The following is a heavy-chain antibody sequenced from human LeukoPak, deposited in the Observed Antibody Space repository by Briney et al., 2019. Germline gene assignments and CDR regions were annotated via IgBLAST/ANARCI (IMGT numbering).Heavy chain of an antibody. CDR3: ARGKYYYDSSGYYRPLFDY. CDR2: IYYSGST. Sequence: SETLSLTCTVSGGSISSYYWSWIRQPPGTGLEWIGYIYYSGSTNYNPSLKSRVTISVDTSKNQFSLKLSSVTAADTAVYYCARGKYYYDSSGYYRPLFDYWGQGTLVTVSS. J-gene: IGHJ4*02. V-gene: IGHV4-59*01. CDR1: GGSISSYY. D-gene: IGHD3-22*01.